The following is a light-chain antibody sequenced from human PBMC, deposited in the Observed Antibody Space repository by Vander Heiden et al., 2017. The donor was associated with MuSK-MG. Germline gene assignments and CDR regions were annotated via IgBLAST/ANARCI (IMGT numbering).Light chain of an antibody. J-gene: IGLJ2*01. CDR1: SSDVDGYKY. Sequence: AALTQPASVSGSPGPSITISCTRTSSDVDGYKYVSWYQQHPGKAPKLMIYDVTNRPSGVSNRFSGSKSGNTASLTISGLQTEDEADYYCTSYTSSIVLFGGGTKLTVL. CDR2: DVT. V-gene: IGLV2-14*01. CDR3: TSYTSSIVL.